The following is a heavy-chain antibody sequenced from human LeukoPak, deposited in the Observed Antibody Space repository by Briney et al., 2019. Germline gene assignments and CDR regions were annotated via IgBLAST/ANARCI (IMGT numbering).Heavy chain of an antibody. CDR2: IRYDGSNK. CDR1: GFTFSSYG. D-gene: IGHD3-9*01. J-gene: IGHJ4*02. V-gene: IGHV3-30*02. Sequence: QPGGSLRLSCAASGFTFSSYGMHWVRQAPGKGLEWVAFIRYDGSNKYYADSVKVRFTISRDNSKNTLYLQMNSLRAEDTAVYYCAIRRRYDILTGYYKDYWGQGTLVTVSS. CDR3: AIRRRYDILTGYYKDY.